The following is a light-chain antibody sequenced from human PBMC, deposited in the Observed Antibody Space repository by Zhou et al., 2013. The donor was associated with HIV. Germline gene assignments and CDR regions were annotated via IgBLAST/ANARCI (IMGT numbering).Light chain of an antibody. CDR1: QSIGNN. J-gene: IGKJ4*01. CDR3: QQYHSRPPALT. Sequence: EIVLTQSPGTLSLSPGERATLSCRASQSIGNNLAWYQQKPGQAPRLLIYGASTRATGIPTKFSGSGAWTEFTLTISSMQSEDFAVYYCQQYHSRPPALTFGGGYQGRDQT. V-gene: IGKV3-15*01. CDR2: GAS.